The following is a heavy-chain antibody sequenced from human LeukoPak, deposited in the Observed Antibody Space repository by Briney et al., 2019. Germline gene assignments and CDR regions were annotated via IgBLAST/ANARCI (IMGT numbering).Heavy chain of an antibody. J-gene: IGHJ4*02. Sequence: GGSLRLSCAASGFTFDDYAMHWVRQAPGKGLEWVSGISWNSGSIGYTDSVKGRFTISRDNAKNSLYLQMNSLRAEDTALYYCAKGKRGIAAAGYFDYWGQGTLVTVSS. V-gene: IGHV3-9*01. D-gene: IGHD6-13*01. CDR2: ISWNSGSI. CDR3: AKGKRGIAAAGYFDY. CDR1: GFTFDDYA.